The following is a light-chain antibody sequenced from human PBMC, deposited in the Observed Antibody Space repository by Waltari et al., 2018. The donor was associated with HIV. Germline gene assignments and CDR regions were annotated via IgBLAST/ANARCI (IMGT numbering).Light chain of an antibody. Sequence: NFILTQPHSVSESPGKTVTISCTRSGGHIASYDVQWYQQRPDSAPTTVIYEDTKRPSGVSNRFSGSKSGNTASLTISGLQAEDEADYYCCSYAGTSTVVFGGGTKLTVL. CDR1: GGHIASYD. V-gene: IGLV6-57*04. CDR2: EDT. J-gene: IGLJ2*01. CDR3: CSYAGTSTVV.